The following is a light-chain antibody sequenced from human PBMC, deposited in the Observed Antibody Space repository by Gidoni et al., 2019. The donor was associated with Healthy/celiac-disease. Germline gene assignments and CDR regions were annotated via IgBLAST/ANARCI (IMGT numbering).Light chain of an antibody. J-gene: IGLJ2*01. V-gene: IGLV2-23*02. CDR3: CSYAGSSTFVV. Sequence: QSALTQPASVSGSPGQSITISCTGTSSDVGSYNLVSWYQQNPCKAPKLMIYEVSKRPSGVSNRFSGSKSGNTASLTISGLQAEDEADYYCCSYAGSSTFVVFGGGTKLTVL. CDR1: SSDVGSYNL. CDR2: EVS.